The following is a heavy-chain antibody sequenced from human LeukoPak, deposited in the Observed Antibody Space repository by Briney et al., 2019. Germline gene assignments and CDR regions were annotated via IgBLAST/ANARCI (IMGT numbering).Heavy chain of an antibody. J-gene: IGHJ4*02. CDR2: IYSGGST. V-gene: IGHV3-66*01. CDR1: GFTVSSNH. CDR3: ARWVCSSTSCYYFDY. D-gene: IGHD2-2*01. Sequence: GGSLRLSCAASGFTVSSNHMSWVRQAPGKGLEWVSIIYSGGSTYYADSVKGRFTISRDNSKNTLYLQMNSLRAEDTAVYFCARWVCSSTSCYYFDYWGQGTLVVVPS.